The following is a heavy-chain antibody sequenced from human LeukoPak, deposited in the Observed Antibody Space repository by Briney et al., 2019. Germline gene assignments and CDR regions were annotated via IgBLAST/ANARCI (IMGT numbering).Heavy chain of an antibody. CDR1: GFTFSNYW. Sequence: AGGSLRLSCAASGFTFSNYWMSWVRQAPGKGLEWVSAISGSGGSTYYADSVKGRFTISRDNSKNTLYLQMNSLRAEDTAVYYCAKEEYSSSSAGSDYWGQGTLVTVSS. CDR2: ISGSGGST. J-gene: IGHJ4*02. V-gene: IGHV3-23*01. D-gene: IGHD6-6*01. CDR3: AKEEYSSSSAGSDY.